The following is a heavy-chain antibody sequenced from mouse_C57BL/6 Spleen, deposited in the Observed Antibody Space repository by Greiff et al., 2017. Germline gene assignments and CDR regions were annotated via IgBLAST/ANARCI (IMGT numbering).Heavy chain of an antibody. D-gene: IGHD2-1*01. V-gene: IGHV1-50*01. J-gene: IGHJ4*01. Sequence: QVQLQQPGAELVKPGASVKLSCKASGYTFTSYWMQWVKQRPGQGLEWIGEIDPSDSYTNYNQKFKGKATLTVDTSSSTAYMPLSSLTSEDSAVYYCARRGVYGNYVYAMDYWGQGTSVTVSS. CDR2: IDPSDSYT. CDR1: GYTFTSYW. CDR3: ARRGVYGNYVYAMDY.